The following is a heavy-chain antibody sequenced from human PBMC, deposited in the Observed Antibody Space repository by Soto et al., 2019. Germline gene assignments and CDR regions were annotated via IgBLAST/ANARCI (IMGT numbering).Heavy chain of an antibody. D-gene: IGHD5-12*01. J-gene: IGHJ5*02. Sequence: QVQLQESGPGLVKPSGTLSLTCAVSGGSISSSNWWSWVRQPPGKGLEWIGEIYNSGSTNYKPSLKGRVTISVDKSQNQLSLKLSSVTAADTAVYYCARAYGYISNGFDPWGQGTLVTVSS. CDR2: IYNSGST. V-gene: IGHV4-4*02. CDR1: GGSISSSNW. CDR3: ARAYGYISNGFDP.